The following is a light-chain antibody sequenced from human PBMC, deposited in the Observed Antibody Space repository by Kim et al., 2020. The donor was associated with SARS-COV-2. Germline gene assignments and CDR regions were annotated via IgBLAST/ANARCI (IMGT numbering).Light chain of an antibody. J-gene: IGKJ2*01. CDR1: QTISSY. CDR3: QQSYSLSRT. V-gene: IGKV1-39*01. Sequence: DIQMTQSPSSLSASVGDRVTITCRASQTISSYLNWYQQKPGKAPKLLIYSASSLQSGVPSRFGGSGSGTDFTLTISSLQPEDFATYYCQQSYSLSRTFGQGPSWRS. CDR2: SAS.